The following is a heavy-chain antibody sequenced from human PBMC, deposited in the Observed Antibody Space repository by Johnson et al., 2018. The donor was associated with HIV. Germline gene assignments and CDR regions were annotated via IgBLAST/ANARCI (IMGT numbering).Heavy chain of an antibody. Sequence: QVQLVESGGGVVQPGRSLRLSCASSGFTFSSYAMHWVRQAPGKGLKWVAVISYDGNNKYYADYVKGRFSISRDNSKNTLYLQMNSLRAEDTALYYCAKDTEAAAGTDDAFDIWGQGTMVTVSS. D-gene: IGHD6-13*01. CDR3: AKDTEAAAGTDDAFDI. V-gene: IGHV3-30-3*01. CDR2: ISYDGNNK. CDR1: GFTFSSYA. J-gene: IGHJ3*02.